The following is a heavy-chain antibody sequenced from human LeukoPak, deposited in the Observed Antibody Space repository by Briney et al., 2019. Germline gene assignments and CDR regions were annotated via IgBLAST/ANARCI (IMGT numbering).Heavy chain of an antibody. CDR1: GFTFSNAG. CDR3: TVRIVGASDY. J-gene: IGHJ4*02. D-gene: IGHD1-26*01. V-gene: IGHV3-15*01. Sequence: GGSLRLSCTASGFTFSNAGMNWVRQAPGKGLEWVGRIKTKSEGGTTDYAAPAKGRFTISRDDSKNTLYLQMNSLKTEDTAVYYCTVRIVGASDYWGQGTLVTVSS. CDR2: IKTKSEGGTT.